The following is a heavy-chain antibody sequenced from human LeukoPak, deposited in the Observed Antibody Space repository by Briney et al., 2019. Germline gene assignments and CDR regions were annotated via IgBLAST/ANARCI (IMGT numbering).Heavy chain of an antibody. Sequence: PGGSLRLSCAASGFTFSSYGMHWVRQAPGKGLEWVAFIRYDGSNKYYADSVKGRFTISRDNSKNTLYLQMTSLRAEDTAVYYCAKVMAGGNRIAAAGTLDYWGQGTLVTVSS. CDR1: GFTFSSYG. CDR3: AKVMAGGNRIAAAGTLDY. D-gene: IGHD6-13*01. CDR2: IRYDGSNK. J-gene: IGHJ4*02. V-gene: IGHV3-30*02.